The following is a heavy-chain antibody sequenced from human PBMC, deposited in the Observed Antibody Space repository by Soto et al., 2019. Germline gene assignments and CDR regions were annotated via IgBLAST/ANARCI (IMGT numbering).Heavy chain of an antibody. CDR1: GYTFTSYG. CDR3: ARGGVVVVAAPRSSCYGMDV. CDR2: ISAYNGNT. D-gene: IGHD2-15*01. V-gene: IGHV1-18*01. J-gene: IGHJ6*02. Sequence: QVQLVQSGAEVKKPGASVKVSCKASGYTFTSYGISWVRQAPGQGLEWMGWISAYNGNTNYAQKLQGRVTMTTDTSTRVAYVELRSLRSDDTAVYYCARGGVVVVAAPRSSCYGMDVWGHGTTVTVSS.